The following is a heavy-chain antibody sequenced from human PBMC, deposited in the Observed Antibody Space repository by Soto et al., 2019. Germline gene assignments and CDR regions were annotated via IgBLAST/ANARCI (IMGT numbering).Heavy chain of an antibody. V-gene: IGHV4-34*01. CDR1: GGSFSGYY. D-gene: IGHD2-2*01. Sequence: PSETLSLTCAVYGGSFSGYYWSWIRQPPGKRLEWIGEINHSGSTSYNPSLKSRVTISVDTSKSQCSLKLSSVTAADTAVYYCARDYMMSCSSTSCYLFDYWGQGTLVTVSS. CDR2: INHSGST. CDR3: ARDYMMSCSSTSCYLFDY. J-gene: IGHJ4*02.